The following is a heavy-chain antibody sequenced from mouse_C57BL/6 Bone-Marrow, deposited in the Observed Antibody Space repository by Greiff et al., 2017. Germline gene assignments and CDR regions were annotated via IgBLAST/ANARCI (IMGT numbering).Heavy chain of an antibody. Sequence: QVQLQQPGAELVKPGASVKMSCKASGYTFTSYWITWVKQRPGQGLEWIGDIYPGSGSTNYNEKFKSKATLTVDTSSSTAYMQLSSLTSEDSAVXYCARPLYYDCHYAMDYWGQGTSVTVSS. CDR3: ARPLYYDCHYAMDY. CDR2: IYPGSGST. V-gene: IGHV1-55*01. J-gene: IGHJ4*01. D-gene: IGHD2-4*01. CDR1: GYTFTSYW.